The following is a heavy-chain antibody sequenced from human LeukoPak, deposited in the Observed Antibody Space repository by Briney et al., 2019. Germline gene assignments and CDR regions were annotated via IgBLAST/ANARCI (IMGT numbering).Heavy chain of an antibody. CDR1: GGSISTSNYY. Sequence: SETLSLTCIISGGSISTSNYYWGWVRQPPGKGLEWIGNIFYSGSTYYSPSLKSRVTISLDTSRNQFSLKLSSVTAADTAVYYCARGLEFDPWGQGTLVTVSS. CDR3: ARGLEFDP. V-gene: IGHV4-39*07. D-gene: IGHD1-1*01. CDR2: IFYSGST. J-gene: IGHJ5*02.